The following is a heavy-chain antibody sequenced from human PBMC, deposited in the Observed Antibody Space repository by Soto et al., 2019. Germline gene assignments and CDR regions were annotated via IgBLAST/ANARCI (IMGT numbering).Heavy chain of an antibody. CDR3: ARDHYYYYGMDV. CDR1: GGSFSGYY. V-gene: IGHV4-34*01. J-gene: IGHJ6*02. CDR2: INHSGST. Sequence: QVQLQQWGAGLLKPSETLSLTCAVYGGSFSGYYWSWIRQPPGKGLEWIGEINHSGSTNYNPSLKSRVTISVDTSKNQFSLKLSSVTAADTAVYYCARDHYYYYGMDVLGQGTTVTVSS.